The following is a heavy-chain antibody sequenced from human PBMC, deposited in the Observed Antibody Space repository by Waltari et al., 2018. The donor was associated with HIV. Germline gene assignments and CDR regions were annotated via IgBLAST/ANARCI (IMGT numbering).Heavy chain of an antibody. J-gene: IGHJ6*02. D-gene: IGHD3-10*01. CDR3: ATDFSGMVRAYSYYSLDV. Sequence: QVQLVQSGAEVKKPGASVKVSCKVSGYPYTELSMHWVRQAPGKGLEWMGNFDPEDDETIYAQKFQGRITMTEDTSSDTAYMELSSLTSGDTAVYYCATDFSGMVRAYSYYSLDVWGQGTTVTVSS. CDR1: GYPYTELS. CDR2: FDPEDDET. V-gene: IGHV1-24*01.